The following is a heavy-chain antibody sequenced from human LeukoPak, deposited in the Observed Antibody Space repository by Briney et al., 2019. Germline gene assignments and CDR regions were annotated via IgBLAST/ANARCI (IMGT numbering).Heavy chain of an antibody. CDR1: GFTFSSYA. Sequence: GGSLRLSCSASGFTFSSYAMHWVRQAPGKGLEYVSAISSNGGSTYYADSVKGRFTISRDNSKNTLYLQMSSLRAEDTAVYYCVKDRYSSSSLGHFDYWGQGTLVTASS. J-gene: IGHJ4*02. D-gene: IGHD6-6*01. CDR3: VKDRYSSSSLGHFDY. CDR2: ISSNGGST. V-gene: IGHV3-64D*06.